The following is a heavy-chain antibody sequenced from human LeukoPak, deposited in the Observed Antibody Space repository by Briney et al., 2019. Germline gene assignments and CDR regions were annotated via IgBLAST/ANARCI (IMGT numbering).Heavy chain of an antibody. CDR1: GGSISSYY. J-gene: IGHJ6*02. CDR2: IYDSGST. D-gene: IGHD5-12*01. Sequence: KPSETLSLTCTVSGGSISSYYWSWIRQPPGKGLEWIGYIYDSGSTNYNPPLKSRVTISVDTSKNQFSLKLSSVTAADTAVYYCARGGSGYDSFYYYGMDVWGQGTTVTVSS. V-gene: IGHV4-59*01. CDR3: ARGGSGYDSFYYYGMDV.